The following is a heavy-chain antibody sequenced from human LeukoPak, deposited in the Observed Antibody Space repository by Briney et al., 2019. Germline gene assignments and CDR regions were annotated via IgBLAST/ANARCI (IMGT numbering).Heavy chain of an antibody. CDR1: GFTFSSYS. J-gene: IGHJ3*02. Sequence: PGGSLRLSCAASGFTFSSYSMNWVRQAPGKGLEWVSYISSSSSTIYYADSVKGRFTISRDNAKNSLYPQMNSLRAEDTAVYYCARESPFGSEHAFDIWGQGTMVTVSS. CDR2: ISSSSSTI. V-gene: IGHV3-48*04. D-gene: IGHD3-16*01. CDR3: ARESPFGSEHAFDI.